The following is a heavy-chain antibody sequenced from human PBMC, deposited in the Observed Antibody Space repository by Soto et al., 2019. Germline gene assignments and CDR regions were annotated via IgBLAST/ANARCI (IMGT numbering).Heavy chain of an antibody. D-gene: IGHD6-13*01. CDR2: ISGSGGST. CDR1: AFTFTSYA. V-gene: IGHV3-23*01. Sequence: GGSLRLSCAASAFTFTSYAMSWVSQAPGQGLEWVSAISGSGGSTFYADSVKGRFTISRDNSKNTLYLQMNSLRAEDTAVYYCAKEGGQQLSCAFDIWGQGTMVTVSS. CDR3: AKEGGQQLSCAFDI. J-gene: IGHJ3*02.